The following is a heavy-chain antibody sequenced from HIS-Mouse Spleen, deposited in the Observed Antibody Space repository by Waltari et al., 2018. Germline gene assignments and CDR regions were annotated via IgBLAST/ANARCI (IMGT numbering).Heavy chain of an antibody. Sequence: EVQLVESGGGLVKPGGSLRLSCAASGFTFSRYTLNWVRQAPGKGLEWVSSISSSSYIYYADSVKGRFTISRDNAKNSLYLQMNSLRAEDTAVYYCARGPEYSSGWYWGQGTLVTVSS. CDR1: GFTFSRYT. CDR2: ISSSSYI. J-gene: IGHJ4*02. D-gene: IGHD6-19*01. CDR3: ARGPEYSSGWY. V-gene: IGHV3-21*01.